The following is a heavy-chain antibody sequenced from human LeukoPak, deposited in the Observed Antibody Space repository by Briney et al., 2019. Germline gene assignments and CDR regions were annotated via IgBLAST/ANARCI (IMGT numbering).Heavy chain of an antibody. V-gene: IGHV4-39*07. Sequence: SETLSLTCTVSGGSISSGDYYWSWIRQPPGKGLEWIGEINHSGSTNYNPSLKSRVTISVDTSKNQFSLKLSSVTAADTAVYYCARRRIGGYSYGPKSPTSDYWGQGTLVTVSS. D-gene: IGHD5-18*01. CDR3: ARRRIGGYSYGPKSPTSDY. CDR1: GGSISSGDYY. J-gene: IGHJ4*02. CDR2: INHSGST.